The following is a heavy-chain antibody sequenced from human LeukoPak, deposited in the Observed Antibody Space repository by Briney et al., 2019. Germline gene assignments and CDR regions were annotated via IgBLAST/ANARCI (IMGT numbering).Heavy chain of an antibody. V-gene: IGHV3-21*01. CDR3: ARYSERSDYQLLSGFDY. D-gene: IGHD2-2*01. Sequence: GGSLRLSCAASGFTFSSYSMNWVRQAPGKGLEWVSFISSSSSYIYYADSVKGRFTISRDNAKNSLYLQMNSLRAEDTAVYYCARYSERSDYQLLSGFDYWGQGTLVTVSS. CDR1: GFTFSSYS. CDR2: ISSSSSYI. J-gene: IGHJ4*02.